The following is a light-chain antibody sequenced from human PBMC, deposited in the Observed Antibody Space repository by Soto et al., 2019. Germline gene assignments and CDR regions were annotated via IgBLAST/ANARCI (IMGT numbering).Light chain of an antibody. CDR1: QSVSSNK. J-gene: IGKJ1*01. CDR3: QQYNNWLAWT. Sequence: ETVLSQSPATVSLSPGDRATLPCRASQSVSSNKLAWYQQKPGQAPRLLIYGASSRATGIPDRFSGSGSGTDFTLTISSLEPEDFALYHCQQYNNWLAWTFGQGTKVDIK. V-gene: IGKV3D-20*02. CDR2: GAS.